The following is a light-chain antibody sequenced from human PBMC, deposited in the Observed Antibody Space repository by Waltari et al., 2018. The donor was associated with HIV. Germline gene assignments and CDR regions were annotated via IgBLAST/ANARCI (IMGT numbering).Light chain of an antibody. J-gene: IGKJ2*01. CDR1: QSISNY. Sequence: DIPLTQSPSSLSASVGDRVTITCRASQSISNYLSWYQQKPGKAPKLLIYLASRLQSAVPSRFSGSGSETDFTLTISSLQPEDSAAYYCQQSYTNPDTFGQGTRLEIK. CDR3: QQSYTNPDT. V-gene: IGKV1-39*01. CDR2: LAS.